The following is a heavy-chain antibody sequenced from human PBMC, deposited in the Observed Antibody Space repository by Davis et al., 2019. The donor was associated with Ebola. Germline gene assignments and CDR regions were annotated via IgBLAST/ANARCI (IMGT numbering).Heavy chain of an antibody. CDR3: ARDWGVRGVIYYYYYMDV. V-gene: IGHV3-53*01. CDR2: IYSGGST. Sequence: GGSLRLSCAASGFTVSSNYMSWVRQAPGKGLEWVSVIYSGGSTYYADSVKGRFTISRDNSKNTLYLQMNSLRAEDTAVYYCARDWGVRGVIYYYYYMDVWGKGTTVTVSS. J-gene: IGHJ6*03. CDR1: GFTVSSNY. D-gene: IGHD3-10*01.